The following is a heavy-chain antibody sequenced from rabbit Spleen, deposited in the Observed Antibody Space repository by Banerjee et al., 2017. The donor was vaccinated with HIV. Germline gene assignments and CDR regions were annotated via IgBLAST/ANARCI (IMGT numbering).Heavy chain of an antibody. J-gene: IGHJ4*01. Sequence: ELVESGGGLVQPGESLKLSCKASGIDFNRYGISWVRQAPGKGPEWIACINIVTGKSVYASWAKGRFIMSRTSSTTVTLQMTSLTAADTATYFCARDKELDIWGYEFNLWGQGTLAPS. CDR3: ARDKELDIWGYEFNL. D-gene: IGHD3-1*01. CDR2: INIVTGKS. V-gene: IGHV1S45*01. CDR1: GIDFNRYG.